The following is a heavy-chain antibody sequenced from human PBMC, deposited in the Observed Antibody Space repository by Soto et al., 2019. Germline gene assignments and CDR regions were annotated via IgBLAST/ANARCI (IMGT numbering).Heavy chain of an antibody. CDR2: ISWDGGST. CDR3: ARDDSYGPTYYYYGMDV. Sequence: EVQLVESGGVVVQPGGSLRLSCAASGFTFDDYTMHWVRQAPGKGLEWVSLISWDGGSTYYADSVKGRFTISRDNAKNSLYLQMNSLRAEDTAVYYCARDDSYGPTYYYYGMDVWGQGTTVTVSS. V-gene: IGHV3-43*01. J-gene: IGHJ6*02. D-gene: IGHD5-18*01. CDR1: GFTFDDYT.